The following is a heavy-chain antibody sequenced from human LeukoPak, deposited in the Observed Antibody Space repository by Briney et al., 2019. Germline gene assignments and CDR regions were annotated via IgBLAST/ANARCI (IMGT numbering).Heavy chain of an antibody. V-gene: IGHV1-8*03. D-gene: IGHD1-26*01. CDR1: GYTFTSYD. J-gene: IGHJ5*02. CDR2: MNPNSGNR. CDR3: ARDNSVGDTAWWFDP. Sequence: ASVKVSCKASGYTFTSYDINWVRQATGQGLEWMGWMNPNSGNRGYAQKFQGRGTITRNTSISTAYMEMSSMRSEDTAVYYCARDNSVGDTAWWFDPCGQGTLVTVSS.